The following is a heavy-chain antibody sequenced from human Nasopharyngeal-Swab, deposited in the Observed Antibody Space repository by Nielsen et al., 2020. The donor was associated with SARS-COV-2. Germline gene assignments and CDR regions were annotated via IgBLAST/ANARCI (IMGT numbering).Heavy chain of an antibody. CDR3: VRDFNGSSATFAH. Sequence: GGSLRLSCVASGLNLTVTAMHWVRQAPGKGLEWVAFISYDGSSDSYADSVMGRFTISRDNSKSKLDLQANSLRPEDTAVYYCVRDFNGSSATFAHWGQGILVTVSP. CDR2: ISYDGSSD. D-gene: IGHD3-22*01. V-gene: IGHV3-30-3*01. CDR1: GLNLTVTA. J-gene: IGHJ4*02.